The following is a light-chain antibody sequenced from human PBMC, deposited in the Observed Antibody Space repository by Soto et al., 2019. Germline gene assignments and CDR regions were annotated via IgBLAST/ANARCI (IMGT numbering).Light chain of an antibody. CDR2: SAS. V-gene: IGKV1-33*01. CDR3: QQYENLPPFL. J-gene: IGKJ3*01. CDR1: HDIGNY. Sequence: DIQMTQSPSSLSASVGDRVTITCLASHDIGNYLNWYQQKPGKAPKLLIYSASNLETGVSTRFRGSESRTDFTFTISRLQPEDIATYFCQQYENLPPFLFGPKTKVDIK.